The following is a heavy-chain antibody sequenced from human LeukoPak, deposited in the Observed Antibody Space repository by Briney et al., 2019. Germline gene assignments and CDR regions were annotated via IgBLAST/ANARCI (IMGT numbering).Heavy chain of an antibody. CDR1: GFTFSNSA. CDR2: VIVGSGNT. CDR3: ARDGAPYYDSSGYPLQFDY. V-gene: IGHV1-58*02. D-gene: IGHD3-22*01. Sequence: SVKVSCKTSGFTFSNSAMRWVRQARGQRLEWIGWVIVGSGNTHYAQRFQDRVTITRDMSTNTAYLELSSLTSEDTAVYYCARDGAPYYDSSGYPLQFDYWGQGTLVTVSS. J-gene: IGHJ4*02.